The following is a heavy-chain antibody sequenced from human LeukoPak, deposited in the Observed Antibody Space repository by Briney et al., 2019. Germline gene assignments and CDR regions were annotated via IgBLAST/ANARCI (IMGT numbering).Heavy chain of an antibody. J-gene: IGHJ4*02. CDR3: ARVPGGSYVDY. CDR2: FNPSASTT. Sequence: GASVKVSCKASGYTFTNYYMHWVRQAPGQGLEWMAIFNPSASTTTYAQRFQGRVTVTGDTSRSTVYMELNSLRSEDTAVYYCARVPGGSYVDYWGQGTLVTVSS. V-gene: IGHV1-46*01. CDR1: GYTFTNYY. D-gene: IGHD1-26*01.